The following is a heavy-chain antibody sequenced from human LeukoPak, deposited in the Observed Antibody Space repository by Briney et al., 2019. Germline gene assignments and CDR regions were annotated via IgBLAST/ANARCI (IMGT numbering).Heavy chain of an antibody. V-gene: IGHV3-74*03. J-gene: IGHJ4*02. CDR3: ARVRGYDTRDFDC. CDR2: INAGGSNT. CDR1: GFTFSGYW. D-gene: IGHD3-22*01. Sequence: GGSLRLSCVASGFTFSGYWMHWVRQAPRKGLVWVSHINAGGSNTVYADSVKGRFTISRYNAKNTLYLQMNGLRAEDTAVYYCARVRGYDTRDFDCWGQGALVTVSS.